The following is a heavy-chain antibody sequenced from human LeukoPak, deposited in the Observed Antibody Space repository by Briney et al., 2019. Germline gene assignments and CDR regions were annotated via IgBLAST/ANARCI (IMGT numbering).Heavy chain of an antibody. J-gene: IGHJ4*02. CDR2: IWYDGSNK. D-gene: IGHD4-17*01. Sequence: GGPLRLSCAASGFTFSSYGMHWVRQAPGKGLEWVAVIWYDGSNKYYADSVKGRFTISRDNSKNTLYLQMNSLRAEDTAVYYCARDRNGNYGRWGFDYWGQGTLVTVSS. CDR3: ARDRNGNYGRWGFDY. V-gene: IGHV3-33*01. CDR1: GFTFSSYG.